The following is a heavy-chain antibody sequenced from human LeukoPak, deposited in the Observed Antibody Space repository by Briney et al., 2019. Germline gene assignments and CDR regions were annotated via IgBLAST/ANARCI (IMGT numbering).Heavy chain of an antibody. CDR1: EYSFTNYW. V-gene: IGHV5-51*01. Sequence: GESLKISCKGSEYSFTNYWIGWVRQTPGKGLEWTGFIYPGDSDTTYSPSFQGQVTISADKSISTAYLQWSSLKASDTAMYYCARRGGYNYGYFDYWGQGTQVTVSS. CDR2: IYPGDSDT. J-gene: IGHJ4*02. CDR3: ARRGGYNYGYFDY. D-gene: IGHD5-18*01.